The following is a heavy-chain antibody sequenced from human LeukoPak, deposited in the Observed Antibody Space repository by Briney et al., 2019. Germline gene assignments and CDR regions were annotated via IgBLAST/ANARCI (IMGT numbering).Heavy chain of an antibody. CDR3: ARVGPATAFDY. CDR1: GFTLSSFS. CDR2: INYKGGTT. V-gene: IGHV3-64*02. J-gene: IGHJ4*02. Sequence: GGSLSLSCAASGFTLSSFSMHWVRQSPGRGLEYVSAINYKGGTTYYADSVKGRFTISRDNSKNTLYLQMASLRDEDMGVYYCARVGPATAFDYWGQGTQVTVSS.